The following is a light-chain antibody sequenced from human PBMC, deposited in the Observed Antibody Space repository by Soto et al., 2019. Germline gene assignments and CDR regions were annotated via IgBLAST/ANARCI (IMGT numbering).Light chain of an antibody. CDR3: QQYNSWPPLT. CDR2: DAS. V-gene: IGKV3-15*01. Sequence: EIVLTQSPATLSLSPGERATLSCRASQSVSSYLAWYQQKPGQAPRLLIYDASSRATGVPARFSGSGSGTEFTLTINSLQSEDFAVYYCQQYNSWPPLTFGGGTKVDI. J-gene: IGKJ4*01. CDR1: QSVSSY.